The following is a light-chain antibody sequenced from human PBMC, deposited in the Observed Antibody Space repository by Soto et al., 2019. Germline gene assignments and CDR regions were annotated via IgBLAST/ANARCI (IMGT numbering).Light chain of an antibody. J-gene: IGLJ2*01. V-gene: IGLV2-14*01. CDR1: SSDIGGYNS. CDR3: SSYTTSNIVV. CDR2: EVN. Sequence: QSALTQPASVSGSPGQWITISCTGSSSDIGGYNSVSWYQQHPGKAPKLMIYEVNNRPSGISNRFSGSKSGNTASLTISGLQADDEADYHCSSYTTSNIVVFGGGTKLTVL.